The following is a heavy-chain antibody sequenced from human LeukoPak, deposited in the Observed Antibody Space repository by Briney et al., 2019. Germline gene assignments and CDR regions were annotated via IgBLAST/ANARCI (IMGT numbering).Heavy chain of an antibody. CDR3: ARVRGDYIWGSYRSFDY. Sequence: SVTLSLTCAVYGGSFSGYYWSWIRQPPGKGLEWIGEINHSGSTNYNPSLKSRVTISVDTSKNQFSLKLSSVTAADTAVYYCARVRGDYIWGSYRSFDYWGQGTLVTVSS. CDR2: INHSGST. D-gene: IGHD3-16*02. J-gene: IGHJ4*02. V-gene: IGHV4-34*01. CDR1: GGSFSGYY.